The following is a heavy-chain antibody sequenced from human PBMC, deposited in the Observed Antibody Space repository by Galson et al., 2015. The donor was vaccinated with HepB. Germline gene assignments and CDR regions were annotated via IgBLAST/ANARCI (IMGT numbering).Heavy chain of an antibody. Sequence: SLRLSCAASGFTFSRYTMHWVRQAPGKGLEYVSAISSHGGSTYYADSVKGRFTISRDNSKNTLCLQMGSLRAEDMAVYYCASLPHYWGQGALVTVSS. J-gene: IGHJ4*02. CDR2: ISSHGGST. V-gene: IGHV3-64*02. CDR3: ASLPHY. CDR1: GFTFSRYT.